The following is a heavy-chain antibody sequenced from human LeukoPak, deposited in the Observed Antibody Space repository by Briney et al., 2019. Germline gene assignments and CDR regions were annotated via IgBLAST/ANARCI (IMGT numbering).Heavy chain of an antibody. CDR1: GFTFSSYG. V-gene: IGHV3-30*02. CDR2: IRYDGSNK. CDR3: AKGRLSPFQH. D-gene: IGHD2-2*01. Sequence: PGGSLRLSCAASGFTFSSYGMHWVRQAPGKGLEWVAFIRYDGSNKYYADSVKGRFTISRDNSKNTLYLQMNSLRAEDTAVYHCAKGRLSPFQHWGQGTLVTVSS. J-gene: IGHJ1*01.